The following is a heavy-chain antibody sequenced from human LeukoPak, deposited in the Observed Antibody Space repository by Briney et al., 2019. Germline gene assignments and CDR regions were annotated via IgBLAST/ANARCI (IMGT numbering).Heavy chain of an antibody. CDR3: VREHDWAFALDF. D-gene: IGHD3-16*01. CDR2: IYTDGNRI. J-gene: IGHJ4*02. Sequence: GGSLRLSCAASGFTFNNYWMHWVRQAPGKGLVWVSRIYTDGNRITYADSVEGRFTISRDNSRNTLYLQMNSLSAEDTAVYYCVREHDWAFALDFWGQGSLVTVSS. CDR1: GFTFNNYW. V-gene: IGHV3-74*01.